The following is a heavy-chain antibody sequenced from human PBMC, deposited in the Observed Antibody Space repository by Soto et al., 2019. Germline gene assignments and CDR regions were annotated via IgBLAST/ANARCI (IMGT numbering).Heavy chain of an antibody. CDR2: IYHSGST. Sequence: QLQLQESGSGLVKPSQTLSLTCAVSGGSISSGGYSWSWIRQPPGKGLEWIGYIYHSGSTYYNPSLKSRVPISVGRSKNQFSLKLSSVTAADTAVYYCASRYYGILTGSHWFDPWGQGTLVTVSS. CDR1: GGSISSGGYS. D-gene: IGHD3-9*01. CDR3: ASRYYGILTGSHWFDP. J-gene: IGHJ5*02. V-gene: IGHV4-30-2*01.